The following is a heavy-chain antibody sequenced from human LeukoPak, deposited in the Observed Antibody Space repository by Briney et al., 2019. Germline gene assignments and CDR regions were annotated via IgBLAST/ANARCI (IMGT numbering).Heavy chain of an antibody. CDR1: GYTLTELS. D-gene: IGHD3-22*01. J-gene: IGHJ6*02. V-gene: IGHV1-24*01. CDR2: FDPEDGET. CDR3: ARDPRPNYYDSSGYLVYGMDV. Sequence: ASVKVSCKVSGYTLTELSMHWVRQAPGKGLEWMGGFDPEDGETIYAQKFQGRVTMTRDTSTSTVYMELSSLRSEDTAVYYCARDPRPNYYDSSGYLVYGMDVWGQGTTVTVSS.